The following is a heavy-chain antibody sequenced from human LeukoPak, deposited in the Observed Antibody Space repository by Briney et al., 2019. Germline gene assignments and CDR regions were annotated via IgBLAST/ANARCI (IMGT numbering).Heavy chain of an antibody. CDR3: AEEVGSTYPTFDS. Sequence: AGSLRLSCAASGCTFSDYAMSWVRQAPGKGLEWVSTIAGSGATTYYADSVKGRFTTSRDNSKNTLYLQMNSLRAEDTAVYYCAEEVGSTYPTFDSWGQGTLVTVSS. CDR1: GCTFSDYA. V-gene: IGHV3-23*01. J-gene: IGHJ4*02. CDR2: IAGSGATT. D-gene: IGHD1-26*01.